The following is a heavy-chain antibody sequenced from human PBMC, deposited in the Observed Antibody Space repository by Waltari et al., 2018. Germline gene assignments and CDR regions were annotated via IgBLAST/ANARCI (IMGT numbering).Heavy chain of an antibody. V-gene: IGHV3-74*03. J-gene: IGHJ6*02. D-gene: IGHD1-1*01. Sequence: EEQLVESGGGLVQPGDSLRLSCAASGFTFSSYWMNWVRQAPGRGPLWVSRISSDASDTTYADSVKGRFTISSDNAKNTLYLQMNRLRAEDTAVYFCARVSRRTYRSPVPGRHYYYGMDVWSQGTTVTVSS. CDR1: GFTFSSYW. CDR2: ISSDASDT. CDR3: ARVSRRTYRSPVPGRHYYYGMDV.